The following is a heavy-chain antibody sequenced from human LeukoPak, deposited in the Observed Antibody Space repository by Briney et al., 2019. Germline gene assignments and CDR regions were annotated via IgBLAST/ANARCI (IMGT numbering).Heavy chain of an antibody. CDR2: INPNSGGT. CDR3: AREEQYYDILTGYYSYYYYYMDV. CDR1: GYTFTGYY. Sequence: ASVKVSCKASGYTFTGYYMHWGRQAPGQGLEWMGRINPNSGGTNYAQKFQGRVTMTRDTSISTAYMELSRLRSDDTAVYYCAREEQYYDILTGYYSYYYYYMDVWGKGTTVTVSS. J-gene: IGHJ6*03. D-gene: IGHD3-9*01. V-gene: IGHV1-2*06.